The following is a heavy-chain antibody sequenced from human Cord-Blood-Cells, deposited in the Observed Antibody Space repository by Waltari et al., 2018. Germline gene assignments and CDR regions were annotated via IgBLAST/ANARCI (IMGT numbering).Heavy chain of an antibody. J-gene: IGHJ4*02. CDR3: ARDLRPYYGTEDDY. D-gene: IGHD3-3*01. CDR2: IIPIFGTA. V-gene: IGHV1-69*01. Sequence: VRQAPGQGLEWMGGIIPIFGTANYAQKFQGRVTITADESTSTAYMELSSLRSEDTAVYYCARDLRPYYGTEDDYWGQGTLVTVSS.